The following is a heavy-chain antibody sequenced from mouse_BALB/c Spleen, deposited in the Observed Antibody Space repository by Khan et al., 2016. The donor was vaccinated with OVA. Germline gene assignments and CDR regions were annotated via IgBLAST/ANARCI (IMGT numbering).Heavy chain of an antibody. CDR1: GYTFTSYV. J-gene: IGHJ2*01. V-gene: IGHV1S136*01. CDR2: IYPYNDDT. D-gene: IGHD2-14*01. CDR3: ERDYRSDVYLYC. Sequence: VQLQQSGPELVKPGASVKMSCKASGYTFTSYVMHWVKQKPGQGLEWIGYIYPYNDDTKYNEKFKGKATLTSDKSSSTAYMELSSLTSEDSAVYFYERDYRSDVYLYCWGQGTTLTVSS.